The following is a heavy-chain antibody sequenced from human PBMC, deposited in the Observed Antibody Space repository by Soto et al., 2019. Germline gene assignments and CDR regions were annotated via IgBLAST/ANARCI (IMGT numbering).Heavy chain of an antibody. CDR2: IIPIFGTA. CDR3: ARPREYCTNGVCYHYYGMDV. Sequence: PVKVSCKAPGATCSSYAISWVRQAPGQGLEWMGGIIPIFGTANYAQKFQGRVTITAHESTSTAYMERRNLRSEDTAVYYCARPREYCTNGVCYHYYGMDVWGQGTTVTVSS. CDR1: GATCSSYA. J-gene: IGHJ6*02. V-gene: IGHV1-69*13. D-gene: IGHD2-8*01.